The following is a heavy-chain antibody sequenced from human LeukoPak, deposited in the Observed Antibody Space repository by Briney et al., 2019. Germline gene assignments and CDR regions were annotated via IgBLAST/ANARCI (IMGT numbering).Heavy chain of an antibody. J-gene: IGHJ4*02. D-gene: IGHD2-15*01. CDR2: INGGGGNT. V-gene: IGHV3-23*01. CDR3: AKSVVVITFRFDD. CDR1: GFTFNSYV. Sequence: GGSLRLSCAASGFTFNSYVMSWVRQAPGKGLEWVSAINGGGGNTYYADSVKGRFTISRDNSKNMVYLQMNTLRVDDTAVYYCAKSVVVITFRFDDWGQGALVTVSS.